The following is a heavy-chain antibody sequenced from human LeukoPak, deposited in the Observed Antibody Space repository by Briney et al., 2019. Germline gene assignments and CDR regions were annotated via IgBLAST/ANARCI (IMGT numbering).Heavy chain of an antibody. D-gene: IGHD2-15*01. V-gene: IGHV4-31*03. CDR1: GDSISSGGYY. CDR3: ARDVVVTSSPDAFDI. Sequence: TSQTLSLTCTVSGDSISSGGYYWSWIRQHPGKGLEWIGYISHSGTTYYSPSLKSRLTISMDTSKNQFSLRLSSLTAADTAVYYCARDVVVTSSPDAFDIWGQGTMVTVSS. J-gene: IGHJ3*02. CDR2: ISHSGTT.